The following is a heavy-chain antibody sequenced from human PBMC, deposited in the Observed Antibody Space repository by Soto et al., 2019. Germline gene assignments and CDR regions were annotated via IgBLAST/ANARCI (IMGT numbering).Heavy chain of an antibody. J-gene: IGHJ5*02. D-gene: IGHD2-15*01. CDR3: TTGLRGGWFDP. V-gene: IGHV3-15*01. Sequence: EVQLVESGGGLVKPGGSLRLSCAASGFTFSNAWMSWVRQAPGKGLEWVGRIKSKTDGGTTDYAAPVKGRFTISRXDSKNTLYLQMNSLKTEDTAVYYCTTGLRGGWFDPWGQGTLVTVSS. CDR2: IKSKTDGGTT. CDR1: GFTFSNAW.